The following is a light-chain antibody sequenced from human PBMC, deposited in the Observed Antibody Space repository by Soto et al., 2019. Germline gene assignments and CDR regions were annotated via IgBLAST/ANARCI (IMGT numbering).Light chain of an antibody. J-gene: IGKJ1*01. Sequence: DIQMTQSPSSLSASVGDRVTITCRASQGISNDLAWYQQKPGKVPKLLIYAASTLQSGVPSRFSGSGSGTDFTLTISSLQSEEVATYYCQKYDSAHQTFGQGTKVEIK. V-gene: IGKV1-27*01. CDR3: QKYDSAHQT. CDR2: AAS. CDR1: QGISND.